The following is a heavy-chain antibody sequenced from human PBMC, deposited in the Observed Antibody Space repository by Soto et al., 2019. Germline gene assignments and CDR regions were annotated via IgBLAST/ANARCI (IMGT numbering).Heavy chain of an antibody. D-gene: IGHD6-25*01. Sequence: EVQLVESGGGLVQPGGSLRLSCVASGFAFDYYWMHWVRQAPGEGLLWVSRIQTDGSHPAYADSVKGRFPISRDNPTNTLYLQIINLRIETPAVHYCAKRAATDYWGQGTRVSVTS. CDR1: GFAFDYYW. J-gene: IGHJ4*02. V-gene: IGHV3-74*01. CDR3: AKRAATDY. CDR2: IQTDGSHP.